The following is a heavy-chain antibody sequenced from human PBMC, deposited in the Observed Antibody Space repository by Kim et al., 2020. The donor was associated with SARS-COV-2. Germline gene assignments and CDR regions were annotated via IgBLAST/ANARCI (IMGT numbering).Heavy chain of an antibody. CDR2: IYYSGST. D-gene: IGHD2-15*01. CDR1: GGSTSSSSYY. Sequence: SETLSLTCTVSGGSTSSSSYYWGWIRQPPGKGLEWIGSIYYSGSTYYNPSLKSRVTISVDTSKNQFSLKLSSVTAADTAVYYCARQPLRGIVVVVAARNWFDPWGQGTLVTVSS. V-gene: IGHV4-39*01. CDR3: ARQPLRGIVVVVAARNWFDP. J-gene: IGHJ5*02.